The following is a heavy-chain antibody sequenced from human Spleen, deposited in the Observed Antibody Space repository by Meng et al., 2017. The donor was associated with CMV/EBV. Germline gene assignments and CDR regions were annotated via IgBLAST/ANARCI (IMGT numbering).Heavy chain of an antibody. V-gene: IGHV4-39*07. D-gene: IGHD6-6*01. J-gene: IGHJ5*02. CDR2: IYYSGST. Sequence: QLQLQESGPGLVKPSETLSLTCTVSGGSSSSSSYYWGWIRQPPGKGLEWIGSIYYSGSTYYNPSLKSRVTISVDTSKNQFSLKLSSVTAADTAVYYCARGLPGLAARPGRWFDPWGQGTLVTVSS. CDR1: GGSSSSSSYY. CDR3: ARGLPGLAARPGRWFDP.